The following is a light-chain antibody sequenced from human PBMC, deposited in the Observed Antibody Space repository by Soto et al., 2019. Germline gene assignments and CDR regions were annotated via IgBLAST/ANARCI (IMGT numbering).Light chain of an antibody. Sequence: DIQITQSPSTLSGSVGDRVTITCRASQTISSWLAWYQQKPGKAPKLLIYGASSLQSGVPSRFSGSGSGTDFTLTISCLQSEDFATYYCQQYYSYPTWTFGQGTKVDIK. CDR1: QTISSW. J-gene: IGKJ1*01. CDR3: QQYYSYPTWT. V-gene: IGKV1-5*01. CDR2: GAS.